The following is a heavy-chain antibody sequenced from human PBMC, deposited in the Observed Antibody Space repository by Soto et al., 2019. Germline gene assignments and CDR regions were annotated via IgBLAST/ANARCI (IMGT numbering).Heavy chain of an antibody. CDR2: ISLSGSQI. CDR1: GLMYSSYS. V-gene: IGHV3-21*01. CDR3: ASVISCGGVTCSSVHQYYGIDD. Sequence: EVQLVESGGGLVKPGGSVRLSCVASGLMYSSYSMSWVRQAPGKGLEWVAFISLSGSQINYAASVEGRFTISRDNAKKSLYQQMNTMRVEDTASNYCASVISCGGVTCSSVHQYYGIDDWGPGTTVTVSS. J-gene: IGHJ6*02. D-gene: IGHD3-16*01.